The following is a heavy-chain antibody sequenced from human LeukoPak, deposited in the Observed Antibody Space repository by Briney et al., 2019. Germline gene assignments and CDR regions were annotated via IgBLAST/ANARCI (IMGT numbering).Heavy chain of an antibody. J-gene: IGHJ5*02. CDR3: ARWLYYYDSSGYYSPFDP. V-gene: IGHV1-18*01. CDR2: ISAYNGNT. CDR1: GYTFTSYG. D-gene: IGHD3-22*01. Sequence: ASVKVSCKASGYTFTSYGISWVRQAPGQRLEWMGWISAYNGNTNYAQKLQGRVTMTTDTSTSTAYMELRSLRSDDTAVYYCARWLYYYDSSGYYSPFDPWGQGTLVTVSP.